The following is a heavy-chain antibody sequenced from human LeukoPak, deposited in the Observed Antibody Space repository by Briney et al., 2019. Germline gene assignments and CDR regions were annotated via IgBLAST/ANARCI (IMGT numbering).Heavy chain of an antibody. CDR1: GGTFSSYA. CDR3: AVSRADSSGYYSDY. CDR2: IIPIFGTA. V-gene: IGHV1-69*05. Sequence: SVKVSCKASGGTFSSYAISWVRQAPGQGLEWMGRIIPIFGTANYAQKFQGRITITTDESTSTAYMELSSLRSEDTAVYYCAVSRADSSGYYSDYWGQGTLVTVSS. D-gene: IGHD3-22*01. J-gene: IGHJ4*02.